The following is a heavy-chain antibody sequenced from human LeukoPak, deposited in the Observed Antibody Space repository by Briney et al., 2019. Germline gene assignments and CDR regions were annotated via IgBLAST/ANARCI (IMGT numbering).Heavy chain of an antibody. J-gene: IGHJ4*02. CDR2: ISAYNGNT. CDR3: AIRYYDYVWGSYRYFDY. D-gene: IGHD3-16*02. V-gene: IGHV1-18*01. CDR1: GYTFTSYG. Sequence: ASVKVSCEASGYTFTSYGISWVRQAPGQGLEWMGWISAYNGNTNYAQKLQGRVTMTTDTSTSTAYMELRSLGSDDTAVYYCAIRYYDYVWGSYRYFDYWGQGTLVTVSS.